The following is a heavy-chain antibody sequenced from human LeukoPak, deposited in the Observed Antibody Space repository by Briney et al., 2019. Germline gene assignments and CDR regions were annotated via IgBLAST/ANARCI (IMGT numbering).Heavy chain of an antibody. V-gene: IGHV1-2*02. CDR2: INPNSGGT. Sequence: GASVKVSCKASGYTFTGYYMHWVRQAPGQGPEWMGWINPNSGGTNYAQKFQGRVTMTRDTSISTAYMELSRLRSDDTAVYYCVRGRTVTTCECDYWGQGTLVTVSS. J-gene: IGHJ4*02. D-gene: IGHD4-11*01. CDR1: GYTFTGYY. CDR3: VRGRTVTTCECDY.